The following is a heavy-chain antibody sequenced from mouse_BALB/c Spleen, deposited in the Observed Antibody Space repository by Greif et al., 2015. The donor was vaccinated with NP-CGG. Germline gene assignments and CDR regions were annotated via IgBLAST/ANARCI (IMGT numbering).Heavy chain of an antibody. D-gene: IGHD2-10*02. CDR3: AREGYGNYEDAMDY. CDR1: GFNIKDTY. CDR2: IDPANGNT. Sequence: VQLQQSGAELVKPGASVKLSCTASGFNIKDTYMHWVKQRPEQGLEWIGRIDPANGNTKYDPKFQGKATITADTSSNTAYLQLSSLTSEDTAVYYCAREGYGNYEDAMDYWGQGTSVTVSS. V-gene: IGHV14-3*02. J-gene: IGHJ4*01.